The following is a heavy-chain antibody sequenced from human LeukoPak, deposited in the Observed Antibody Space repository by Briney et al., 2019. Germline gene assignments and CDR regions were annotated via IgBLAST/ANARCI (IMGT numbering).Heavy chain of an antibody. CDR2: INHSGST. CDR1: GGSFSGYY. CDR3: ARAATGNDAFDI. D-gene: IGHD1-1*01. Sequence: SETLSLTCAVYGGSFSGYYWSWIRQPPGKGLEWIGEINHSGSTNYNPSLKSRVTISVDTSKNQFSLKLSSVTAADTAVYYRARAATGNDAFDIWGQGTMVTVSS. J-gene: IGHJ3*02. V-gene: IGHV4-34*01.